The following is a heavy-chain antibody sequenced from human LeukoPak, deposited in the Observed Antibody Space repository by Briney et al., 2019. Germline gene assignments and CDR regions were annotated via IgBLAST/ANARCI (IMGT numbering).Heavy chain of an antibody. CDR3: TTQGTGYYYFDY. D-gene: IGHD3-9*01. J-gene: IGHJ4*02. Sequence: GGSLRLSCAASGFTFTNAWMYWVRQAPGKGPEWVGRIKSITDGGTTDYAAPVKGRFTISRDVSKNTLYLQMNSLKTEDTAVYYCTTQGTGYYYFDYWGQGTLVTVSS. CDR1: GFTFTNAW. V-gene: IGHV3-15*01. CDR2: IKSITDGGTT.